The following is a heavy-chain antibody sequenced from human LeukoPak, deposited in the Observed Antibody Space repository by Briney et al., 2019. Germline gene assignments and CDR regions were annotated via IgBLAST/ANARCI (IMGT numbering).Heavy chain of an antibody. D-gene: IGHD3-16*02. J-gene: IGHJ4*02. CDR3: ANGMITFGGVIPPPYY. V-gene: IGHV3-23*01. Sequence: GGSLRLSCAASGFTSNTYAMSWVRQALGKGLEWVSAISGSGGSTYYADSVKGRFTISRDNSKNTLYLQMNSLRAEDTAVYYCANGMITFGGVIPPPYYWGQGTLVTVSS. CDR2: ISGSGGST. CDR1: GFTSNTYA.